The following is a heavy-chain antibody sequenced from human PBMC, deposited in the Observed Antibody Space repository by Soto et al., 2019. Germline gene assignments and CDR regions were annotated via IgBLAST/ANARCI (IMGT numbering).Heavy chain of an antibody. D-gene: IGHD1-7*01. J-gene: IGHJ6*02. Sequence: HPGGSLRLSCAASGFTFSSYEMNWVRQAPGKGLEWVSYISSSGSTIYYADSVKGRFTISRDNAKNSLYLQMNSLRAEDTAVYYCARDRHLISITGTSEYYYGMDVWGQGTTVTVSS. CDR3: ARDRHLISITGTSEYYYGMDV. CDR2: ISSSGSTI. CDR1: GFTFSSYE. V-gene: IGHV3-48*03.